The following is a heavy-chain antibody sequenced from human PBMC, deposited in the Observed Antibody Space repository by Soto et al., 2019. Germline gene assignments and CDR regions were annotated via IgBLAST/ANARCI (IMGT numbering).Heavy chain of an antibody. CDR1: GFSITSFA. V-gene: IGHV3-23*01. Sequence: GGSLRLSCVASGFSITSFAMSWVRQAPGKGLEWASAISASGGSTYADSVKGRFTISRDNSKNTLYLQMNSLRVEDTAVYYCAKVLSSGSYSGALEYWGQGALVTSPQ. CDR3: AKVLSSGSYSGALEY. CDR2: ISASGGST. J-gene: IGHJ4*02. D-gene: IGHD1-26*01.